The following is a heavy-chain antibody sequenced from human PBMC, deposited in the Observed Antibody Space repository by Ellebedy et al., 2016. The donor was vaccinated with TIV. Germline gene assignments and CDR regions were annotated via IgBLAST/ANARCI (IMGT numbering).Heavy chain of an antibody. J-gene: IGHJ4*02. CDR3: ARPHDYGDYYFDY. CDR1: GYTFTKYD. V-gene: IGHV1-18*04. D-gene: IGHD4-17*01. Sequence: ASVKVSCKAPGYTFTKYDISWVRQAPGQGLEWIGWISTGNSNINVAQKVQGRLTMSTDASTATAYMELTGLTSDDTAVYFCARPHDYGDYYFDYWGQGTLVTVSS. CDR2: ISTGNSNI.